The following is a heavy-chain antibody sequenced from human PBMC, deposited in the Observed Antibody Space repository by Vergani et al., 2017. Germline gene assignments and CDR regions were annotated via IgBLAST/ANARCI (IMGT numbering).Heavy chain of an antibody. V-gene: IGHV4-39*07. Sequence: QLQLQESGPGLVKPSETLSLTCTVSGGSISSSSYYWGWIRQPPGKGLEWIGSIYYSGSTNYNPSLKSRVTISVDTSKNQFSLKLSSVTAADTAVYYCARDSRGGSGWPYYYYYYGMDVWGQGTTVTVSS. CDR2: IYYSGST. CDR1: GGSISSSSYY. J-gene: IGHJ6*02. CDR3: ARDSRGGSGWPYYYYYYGMDV. D-gene: IGHD6-19*01.